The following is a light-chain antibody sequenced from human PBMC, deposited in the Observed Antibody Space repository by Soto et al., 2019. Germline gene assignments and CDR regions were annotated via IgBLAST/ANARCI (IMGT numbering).Light chain of an antibody. J-gene: IGLJ1*01. CDR2: GNS. CDR1: SSNIGAGYD. V-gene: IGLV1-40*01. CDR3: QSYDSSLSGSHVV. Sequence: QLVLTQPPSVSGAPGQRVTISCTGSSSNIGAGYDVHWYQQLPGTAPKFLIYGNSNRPSGVPDRFSGSKSGTSASLTITGLQAEDEADYYCQSYDSSLSGSHVVFGTGTKLTVL.